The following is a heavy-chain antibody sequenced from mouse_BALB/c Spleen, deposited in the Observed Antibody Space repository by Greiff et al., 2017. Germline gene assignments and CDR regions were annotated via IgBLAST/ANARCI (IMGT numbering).Heavy chain of an antibody. Sequence: EVQLVESGGGLVQPGGSRKLSCAASGFTFSSFGMHWVRQAPEKGLEWVAYISSGSSTIYYADTVKGRFTISRDNPKNTLFLQMTSLRSEDTAMYYCARGRGYDGYYVAYWGQGTLVTVSA. CDR1: GFTFSSFG. J-gene: IGHJ3*01. CDR3: ARGRGYDGYYVAY. V-gene: IGHV5-17*02. CDR2: ISSGSSTI. D-gene: IGHD2-3*01.